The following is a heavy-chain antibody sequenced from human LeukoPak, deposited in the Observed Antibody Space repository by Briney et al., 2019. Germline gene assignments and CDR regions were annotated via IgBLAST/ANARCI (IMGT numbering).Heavy chain of an antibody. D-gene: IGHD6-6*01. Sequence: GGSLRLSCAASGFTFSTYEMNWVRQAPRKGLEWLSYISSSSGAMYYADSVKGRFTISRDNAKNSLYLQMNSLRAEDTAVYCCARLNRQLVDYWGQGTLVTVSS. CDR1: GFTFSTYE. CDR3: ARLNRQLVDY. J-gene: IGHJ4*02. CDR2: ISSSSGAM. V-gene: IGHV3-48*03.